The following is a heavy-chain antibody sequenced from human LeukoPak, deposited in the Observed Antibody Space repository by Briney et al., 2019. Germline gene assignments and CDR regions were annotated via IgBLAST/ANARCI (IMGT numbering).Heavy chain of an antibody. D-gene: IGHD5-18*01. J-gene: IGHJ4*02. V-gene: IGHV3-49*03. CDR2: IRTNTYGGTT. CDR3: AKGGRGYSYGYIVLDY. Sequence: GGSLRLSCTASGFTFGDYPMNWFRQAPGKGLEWVGFIRTNTYGGTTEYAASVKGRFTISRDDSKSIAYLQMNSLRAEDTAVYYCAKGGRGYSYGYIVLDYWGQGTLVTVSS. CDR1: GFTFGDYP.